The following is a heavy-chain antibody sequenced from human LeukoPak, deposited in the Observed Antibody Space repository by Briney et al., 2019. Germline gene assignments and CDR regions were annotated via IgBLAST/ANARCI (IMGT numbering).Heavy chain of an antibody. CDR3: ARDLVASPYYYYYGMDV. CDR2: INPNSGGT. J-gene: IGHJ6*02. CDR1: GYTFTGYY. Sequence: ASVKVSCKASGYTFTGYYMHWVRQAPGQGLEWMGWINPNSGGTNYAQKFQGRVTMTRDTSISTAYMELSRLRSDDTAVYYCARDLVASPYYYYYGMDVWGQGTTSPSP. V-gene: IGHV1-2*02.